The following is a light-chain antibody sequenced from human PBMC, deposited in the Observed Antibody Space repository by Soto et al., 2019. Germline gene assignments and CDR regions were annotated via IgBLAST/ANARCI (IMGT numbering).Light chain of an antibody. CDR2: SND. V-gene: IGLV1-44*01. J-gene: IGLJ1*01. CDR3: AAWDDSLNGSV. Sequence: SVLPQPPSSSGTPGQRVTISCSGSSSNIGRNTVNWYQQFPGTAPKLLIYSNDQRPSGVPDRFSASKSGTSASLAISGLQSEDEADYYCAAWDDSLNGSVFGTGTKVTVL. CDR1: SSNIGRNT.